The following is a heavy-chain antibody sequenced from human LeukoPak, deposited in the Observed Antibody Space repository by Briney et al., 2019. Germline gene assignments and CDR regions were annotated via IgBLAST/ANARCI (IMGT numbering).Heavy chain of an antibody. CDR1: GFTVSSNY. J-gene: IGHJ4*02. D-gene: IGHD3-10*01. CDR2: IYSGGST. CDR3: ARDSWGYRFDY. V-gene: IGHV3-53*01. Sequence: TGGSLRLSCAASGFTVSSNYMSWVRQAPGKGLEWVSVIYSGGSTYYADSVKGRFTISRDNSKNTLYLQMNSLRAEDTAVYYCARDSWGYRFDYWGQGTLVTVSS.